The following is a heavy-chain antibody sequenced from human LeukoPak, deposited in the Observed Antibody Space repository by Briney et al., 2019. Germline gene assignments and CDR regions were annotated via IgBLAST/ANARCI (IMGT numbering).Heavy chain of an antibody. CDR1: GFTFSSYA. D-gene: IGHD6-19*01. Sequence: GGSLRLSCAASGFTFSSYAMHWVPQAPGKGLEYVSAISSNGGSTYYANSVKGRFTISRDNSKNTLYLQMGSLRAEDMAVYYCARAGIAVAGTKSLYFDYWGQGTLVTVSS. CDR2: ISSNGGST. V-gene: IGHV3-64*01. J-gene: IGHJ4*02. CDR3: ARAGIAVAGTKSLYFDY.